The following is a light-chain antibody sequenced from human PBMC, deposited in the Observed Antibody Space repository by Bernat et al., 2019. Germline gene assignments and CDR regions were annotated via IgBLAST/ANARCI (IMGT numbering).Light chain of an antibody. V-gene: IGLV2-14*03. J-gene: IGLJ3*02. CDR2: DVS. CDR3: SSVSTTSTPVV. CDR1: SSDVGAHNY. Sequence: QSALTQPASVSGSPGQSITLSCTGTSSDVGAHNYVSWYQQHPGRAPKLMIFDVSNRPSGVSDRFSCSKSGNTASLTSSGLRPEDEADYYCSSVSTTSTPVVFGGGTKLTVL.